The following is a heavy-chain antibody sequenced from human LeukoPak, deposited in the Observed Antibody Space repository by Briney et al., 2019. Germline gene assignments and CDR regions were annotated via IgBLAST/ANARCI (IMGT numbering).Heavy chain of an antibody. CDR1: GFTFSSYG. Sequence: GGSLRLSCAASGFTFSSYGMHWVRQAPGNGLEWVAVIWYDGSNKYYADSVKGRFTISRDNSKNTLCLQMNSLRAEDTAVYYCARDRADGGNYLDYWGQGTLVTVSS. J-gene: IGHJ4*02. V-gene: IGHV3-33*01. D-gene: IGHD4-23*01. CDR3: ARDRADGGNYLDY. CDR2: IWYDGSNK.